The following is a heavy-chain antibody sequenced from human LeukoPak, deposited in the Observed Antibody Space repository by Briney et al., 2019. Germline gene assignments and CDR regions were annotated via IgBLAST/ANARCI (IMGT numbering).Heavy chain of an antibody. CDR2: IDITTGIS. CDR3: AKVNYYHLYF. J-gene: IGHJ4*02. D-gene: IGHD3-22*01. V-gene: IGHV3-23*01. Sequence: PGGSLRLSCAASGFTFSTYSMSWVRQAQGRGLEWVSTIDITTGISYYADSVKGRYTISRDNFQNTLFLQLNNLRVDDTAVYFCAKVNYYHLYFWGQGTLVTVSS. CDR1: GFTFSTYS.